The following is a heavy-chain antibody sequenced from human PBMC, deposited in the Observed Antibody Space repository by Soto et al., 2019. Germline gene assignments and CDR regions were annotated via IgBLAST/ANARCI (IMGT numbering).Heavy chain of an antibody. CDR1: GGTFSSYA. V-gene: IGHV1-69*13. D-gene: IGHD1-1*01. J-gene: IGHJ6*02. Sequence: ASVKVSCKASGGTFSSYAISWVRQAPGQGLEWMGGIIPIFGTANYAQKFQGRVTITADESTSTAYMELSSLRSEDTAVYYCARDPWNWNPTDYYYGMDVWGQGTTVTVSS. CDR2: IIPIFGTA. CDR3: ARDPWNWNPTDYYYGMDV.